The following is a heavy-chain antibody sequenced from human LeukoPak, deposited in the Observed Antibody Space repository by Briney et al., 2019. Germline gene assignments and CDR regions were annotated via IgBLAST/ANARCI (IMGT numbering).Heavy chain of an antibody. Sequence: ASVKVSCTASGYTFTGYYMHWVRQAPGQGLEWMGWINPNSGGTNYAQKFQGRVTMTRDTSISTAYMELSRLRSDDTAVYYCARGLYSSTSEFDYWGQGTLVTVSS. CDR3: ARGLYSSTSEFDY. D-gene: IGHD2-2*01. CDR2: INPNSGGT. J-gene: IGHJ4*02. CDR1: GYTFTGYY. V-gene: IGHV1-2*02.